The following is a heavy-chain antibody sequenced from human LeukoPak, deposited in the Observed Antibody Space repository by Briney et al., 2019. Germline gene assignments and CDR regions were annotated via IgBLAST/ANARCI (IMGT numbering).Heavy chain of an antibody. Sequence: PSQTLSLTCAVSGGSISSGGYSWSWIRQPPGKGLEWIGYIYHSGSTYYNPSLKSRVTISVDRSKNQFSLKLSSVTAAVTAVYYCARASGRFNAFDIWGQGTMVTVSS. V-gene: IGHV4-30-2*01. CDR2: IYHSGST. D-gene: IGHD3-10*01. CDR1: GGSISSGGYS. CDR3: ARASGRFNAFDI. J-gene: IGHJ3*02.